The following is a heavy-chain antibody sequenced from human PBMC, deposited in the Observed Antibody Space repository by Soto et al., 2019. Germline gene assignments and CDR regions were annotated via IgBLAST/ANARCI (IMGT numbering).Heavy chain of an antibody. V-gene: IGHV3-23*01. J-gene: IGHJ3*02. Sequence: EVQLLESGGGLVQPGGSLRLSCAASGFTFSSYAMSWVRQAPGKGLEWVSAISGSGGSTYYADSVKGRFTISRDNSKNTLYMQMNSLRAEDTAVYYCAKALRDQQLAEDDAFDIWGQGTMVTVSS. CDR2: ISGSGGST. D-gene: IGHD6-13*01. CDR1: GFTFSSYA. CDR3: AKALRDQQLAEDDAFDI.